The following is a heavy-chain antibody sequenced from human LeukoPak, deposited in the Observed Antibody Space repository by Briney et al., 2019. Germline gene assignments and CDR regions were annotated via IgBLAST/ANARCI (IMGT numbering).Heavy chain of an antibody. CDR3: ARGGPTTSGPDFDY. CDR1: GYTFTGYY. J-gene: IGHJ4*02. CDR2: IIPILGMA. Sequence: SVKVSCKTSGYTFTGYYIHWVRQAPGQGLEWMGRIIPILGMANYAQKFQGRVTITADKSTSTAYMELSSLRSEDTAVYYCARGGPTTSGPDFDYWGQGTLVTVSS. D-gene: IGHD4-17*01. V-gene: IGHV1-69*04.